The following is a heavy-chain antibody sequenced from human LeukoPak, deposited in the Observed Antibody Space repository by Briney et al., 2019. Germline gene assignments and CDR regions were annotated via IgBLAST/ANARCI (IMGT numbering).Heavy chain of an antibody. J-gene: IGHJ6*02. CDR2: ISDYNGNT. D-gene: IGHD2-8*01. CDR3: ARVVRSDSFDYDYYYAMDV. V-gene: IGHV1-18*01. Sequence: ASVKVSCKASGFTFTRYSITWVRQAPGKGHEWMGWISDYNGNTNYAQKYQGRVTMTTDTSTRTACMELRSLRSDDTAVYYCARVVRSDSFDYDYYYAMDVWGQGTTVTVSS. CDR1: GFTFTRYS.